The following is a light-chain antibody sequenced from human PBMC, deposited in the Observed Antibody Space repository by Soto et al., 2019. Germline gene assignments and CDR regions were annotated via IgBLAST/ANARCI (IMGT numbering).Light chain of an antibody. Sequence: QSVLTQPPSVSGAPGQRVTISCTGSGSNIGAGYDVHWYQHRPGTAPKLLVFGDSHRPSGVPDRFSGSKSGTLASLAITGLRAEDEGDYYCQSYDSTLDARYVFGTGTKLTVL. CDR2: GDS. J-gene: IGLJ1*01. CDR3: QSYDSTLDARYV. CDR1: GSNIGAGYD. V-gene: IGLV1-40*01.